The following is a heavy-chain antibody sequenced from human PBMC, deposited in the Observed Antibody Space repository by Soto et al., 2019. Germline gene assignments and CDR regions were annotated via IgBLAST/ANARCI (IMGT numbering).Heavy chain of an antibody. CDR1: GFTFSQSW. J-gene: IGHJ4*02. V-gene: IGHV3-66*01. Sequence: GGSLRLSCAASGFTFSQSWMGWVRQAPGKGLEWASVIYSGGSDGSTYYADSVKGRFTISRDNSKNTLYLQMNSLRAEDTAVYYCARDLAAAGLDYWGQGTLVTVSS. CDR2: IYSGGSDGST. CDR3: ARDLAAAGLDY. D-gene: IGHD6-13*01.